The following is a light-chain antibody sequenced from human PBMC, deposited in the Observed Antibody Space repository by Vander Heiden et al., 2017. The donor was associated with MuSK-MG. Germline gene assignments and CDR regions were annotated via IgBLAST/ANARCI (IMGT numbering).Light chain of an antibody. Sequence: SYELAQPPSVSVSPGQTASITCSGDKLGHKNACWYQQKPGQSPVLVIYQDTKRPSGIPERFSGSKSGNAATQTISGTQAMDEADYYCQAWEAFGGGTKLTVL. CDR3: QAWEA. J-gene: IGLJ3*02. CDR1: KLGHKN. V-gene: IGLV3-1*01. CDR2: QDT.